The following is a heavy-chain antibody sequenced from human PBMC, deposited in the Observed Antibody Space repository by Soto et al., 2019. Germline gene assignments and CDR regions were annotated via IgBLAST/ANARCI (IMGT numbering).Heavy chain of an antibody. V-gene: IGHV1-46*01. CDR1: GYTFTSYY. CDR2: INPSGGST. J-gene: IGHJ4*02. D-gene: IGHD5-12*01. Sequence: GASVKVSCKASGYTFTSYYMHWVRQAPGQGLEWMGIINPSGGSTSYAQKFQGRVTMTRDTSTSTVYMELSSLRSEDTAVYYCARLNSGYDSVLIRYYFDYWGQGTLVTVSS. CDR3: ARLNSGYDSVLIRYYFDY.